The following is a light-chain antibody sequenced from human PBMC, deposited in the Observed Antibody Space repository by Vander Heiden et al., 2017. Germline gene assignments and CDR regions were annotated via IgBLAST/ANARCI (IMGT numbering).Light chain of an antibody. CDR2: DVS. Sequence: SALTPPPSVSGPPGQSVTLACTGTSSNVGGHNYVSWYQQHPGKAPELMIYDVSKRPSGVPDRFSGSKSGNTASLTISGLQAEDEADYFCCSYAGSYTFVFGTGTEVTVL. CDR1: SSNVGGHNY. J-gene: IGLJ1*01. V-gene: IGLV2-11*01. CDR3: CSYAGSYTFV.